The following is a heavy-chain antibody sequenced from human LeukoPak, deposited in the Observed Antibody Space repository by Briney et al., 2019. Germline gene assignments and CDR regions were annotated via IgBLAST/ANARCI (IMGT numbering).Heavy chain of an antibody. V-gene: IGHV4-59*01. CDR2: IYHSGST. CDR3: ARENGYKYDY. D-gene: IGHD5-24*01. J-gene: IGHJ4*02. CDR1: GGSISSYY. Sequence: PSETLSLTCTVSGGSISSYYWSWILQPPGKGLEWIGSIYHSGSTNYNPSLKSRVTISVDMSKNQFSLKLRSVTAADTAVYYCARENGYKYDYWGQGTLVTVSS.